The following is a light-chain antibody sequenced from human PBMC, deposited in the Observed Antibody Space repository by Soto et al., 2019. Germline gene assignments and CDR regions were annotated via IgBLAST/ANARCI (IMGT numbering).Light chain of an antibody. CDR3: QQYNNWPRT. Sequence: IVLTQSPGTLSLSPGEGATLSCRASQSVSNNYLAWYQQKPGQAPRLLIYGASNRATGIPARFSGSGSGTEFTLTISSLQSEDFAVYYCQQYNNWPRTFGQGTKVDIK. CDR2: GAS. V-gene: IGKV3D-15*01. J-gene: IGKJ1*01. CDR1: QSVSNN.